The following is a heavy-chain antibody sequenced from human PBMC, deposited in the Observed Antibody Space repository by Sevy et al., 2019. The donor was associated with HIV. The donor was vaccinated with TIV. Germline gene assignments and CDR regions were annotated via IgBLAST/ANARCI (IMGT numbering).Heavy chain of an antibody. V-gene: IGHV3-23*01. J-gene: IGHJ4*02. CDR1: GFTFSNYE. CDR2: IGSRGADT. CDR3: AKPPGPVQKAGDY. D-gene: IGHD6-19*01. Sequence: GGSLRLSCAASGFTFSNYEMYWVRQAPGKGLEWVATIGSRGADTRYADSVRGRFAISRDDSENTVFLQMSSLRADDTAIYYCAKPPGPVQKAGDYWGQGTVVTVSS.